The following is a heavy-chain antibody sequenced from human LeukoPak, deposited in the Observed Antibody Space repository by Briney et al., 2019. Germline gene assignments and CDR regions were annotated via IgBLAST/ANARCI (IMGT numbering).Heavy chain of an antibody. J-gene: IGHJ4*02. D-gene: IGHD3-3*01. Sequence: KPSETLSLTCTVSGGSISSSSYYWGWIRQPPGKGLEWIGSIYYSGSTYYNPSLKSQVSISVDMSKNQFSLKLSPVTAADTAVYYCARELFWSGYHFDYWGQGTLVTVSS. CDR2: IYYSGST. CDR1: GGSISSSSYY. CDR3: ARELFWSGYHFDY. V-gene: IGHV4-39*07.